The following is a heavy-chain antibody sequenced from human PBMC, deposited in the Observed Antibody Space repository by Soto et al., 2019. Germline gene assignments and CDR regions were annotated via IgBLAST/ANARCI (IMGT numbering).Heavy chain of an antibody. CDR2: IIPIFGTA. Sequence: QVQLVQSGAEVKKPGSSVKVSCKASGGTFSSYAISWVRQAPGQGLEWMGGIIPIFGTANYAQKFQGRVTMTADESTSTAYMELSSLRSEDTAVYYCGRGGYGDYYYYYYGRDVWGQGTTVTVSS. CDR1: GGTFSSYA. V-gene: IGHV1-69*01. CDR3: GRGGYGDYYYYYYGRDV. J-gene: IGHJ6*02. D-gene: IGHD4-17*01.